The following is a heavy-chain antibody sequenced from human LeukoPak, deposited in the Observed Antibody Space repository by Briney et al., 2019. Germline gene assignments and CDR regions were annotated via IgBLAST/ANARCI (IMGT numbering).Heavy chain of an antibody. J-gene: IGHJ4*02. Sequence: PGGSLRLSCVVSGFTFNNNAMSWVRRAPGKGLEWVSAISTSSGSTYYADSVKGRFTISRDKSKNMVYLQMSSLRAGDTAVYYCAKASPYYDILTGYYYYFDDWGQGTLVTVSS. CDR3: AKASPYYDILTGYYYYFDD. CDR1: GFTFNNNA. V-gene: IGHV3-23*01. CDR2: ISTSSGST. D-gene: IGHD3-9*01.